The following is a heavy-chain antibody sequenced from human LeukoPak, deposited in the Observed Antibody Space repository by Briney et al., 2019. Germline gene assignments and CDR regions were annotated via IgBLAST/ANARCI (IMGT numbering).Heavy chain of an antibody. CDR2: VNPNSGGT. V-gene: IGHV1-2*02. J-gene: IGHJ6*03. Sequence: GASVKVSCKASGYTFTGYYMHWVRQAPGQGLEWMGWVNPNSGGTNYAQKFQGRVTMTRDTSISTAYMELSRLRSDDTAVYYCARDRRYSYGYYYYYYMDVWGKGTTVTVSS. CDR3: ARDRRYSYGYYYYYYMDV. CDR1: GYTFTGYY. D-gene: IGHD5-18*01.